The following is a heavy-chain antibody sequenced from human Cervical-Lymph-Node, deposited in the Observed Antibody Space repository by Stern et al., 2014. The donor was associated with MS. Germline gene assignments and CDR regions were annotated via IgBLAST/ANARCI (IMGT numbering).Heavy chain of an antibody. D-gene: IGHD1-1*01. V-gene: IGHV1-2*06. CDR2: INPSSGVT. Sequence: QVQLVQSGAEVKRPGASVKVSCQTSGYTFTSYYIHWVRQASWRGLEWMGRINPSSGVTNSSPKFQGRVTMTRDTSMNTAYMELTDLTSDDTAVYYCASRVGGTALARWGQGTLVTVSS. CDR1: GYTFTSYY. J-gene: IGHJ1*01. CDR3: ASRVGGTALAR.